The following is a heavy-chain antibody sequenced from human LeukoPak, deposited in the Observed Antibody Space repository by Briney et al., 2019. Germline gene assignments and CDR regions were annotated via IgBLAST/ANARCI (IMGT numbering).Heavy chain of an antibody. J-gene: IGHJ3*02. Sequence: GGSLRLSCAASGFTFSNYGMNWVRQAPGKGLEWVSFTDTSGRYVYYGDSVKGRFTISRDNAKNLLFLQMNGLMAEDTALYYCARGRSITLLRGVAMSDGFDIWGQGAMVAVSS. CDR1: GFTFSNYG. D-gene: IGHD3-10*01. CDR2: TDTSGRYV. V-gene: IGHV3-21*06. CDR3: ARGRSITLLRGVAMSDGFDI.